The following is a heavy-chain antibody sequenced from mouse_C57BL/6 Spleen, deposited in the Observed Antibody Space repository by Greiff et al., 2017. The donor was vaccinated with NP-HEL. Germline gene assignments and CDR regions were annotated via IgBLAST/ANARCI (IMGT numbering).Heavy chain of an antibody. D-gene: IGHD2-3*01. CDR1: GYTFTSYW. J-gene: IGHJ4*01. CDR2: IYPGSGST. Sequence: VQLQQSGAELVKPGASVKMSCKASGYTFTSYWITWVKQRPGQGLEWIGDIYPGSGSTNYNEKFKSKATLTVDTSSSTAYMQLSSLTSEDSAVYYCARGGYYPYAMDYWGQGTSVTVSS. CDR3: ARGGYYPYAMDY. V-gene: IGHV1-55*01.